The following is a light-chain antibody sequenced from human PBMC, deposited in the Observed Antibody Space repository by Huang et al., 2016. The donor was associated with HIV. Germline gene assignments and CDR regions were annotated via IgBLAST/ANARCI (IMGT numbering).Light chain of an antibody. CDR2: GAS. Sequence: ATLSCRASQSVSSNLAWYQQKRGQAPRLLIYGASTRATGVRGRFSGSGSGTEFTLTISSLQSEDFGVYYCQQYNNWPPWTFGQGTKVEIK. J-gene: IGKJ1*01. V-gene: IGKV3-15*01. CDR1: QSVSSN. CDR3: QQYNNWPPWT.